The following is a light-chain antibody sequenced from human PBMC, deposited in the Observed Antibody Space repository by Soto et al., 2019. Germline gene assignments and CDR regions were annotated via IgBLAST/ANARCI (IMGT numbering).Light chain of an antibody. CDR2: DAS. J-gene: IGKJ2*01. V-gene: IGKV3-11*01. CDR1: QSVSSY. Sequence: EIVLTQSPATLSLSPGERATLSCRASQSVSSYLAWYQQKPGQAPRLLIYDASNRATGIPARFRGSGSGTDFTLTISSLEPEAFAVYYCQQRSNWPPQYTFGQGTKLEIK. CDR3: QQRSNWPPQYT.